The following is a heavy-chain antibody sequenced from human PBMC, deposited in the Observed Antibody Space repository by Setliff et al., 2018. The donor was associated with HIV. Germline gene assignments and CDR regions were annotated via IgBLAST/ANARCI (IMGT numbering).Heavy chain of an antibody. CDR2: MYADAKT. Sequence: LRLSCAASGFTVSSNYMSWIRQAPGKGLEWVSIMYADAKTYYADSVKGRFIISRDNSRNTLYLQMNRLRPEDTALYYCATVGFSRTYYATPYFYGLDVWGPGTTVTVSS. CDR3: ATVGFSRTYYATPYFYGLDV. D-gene: IGHD1-26*01. V-gene: IGHV3-66*01. CDR1: GFTVSSNY. J-gene: IGHJ6*02.